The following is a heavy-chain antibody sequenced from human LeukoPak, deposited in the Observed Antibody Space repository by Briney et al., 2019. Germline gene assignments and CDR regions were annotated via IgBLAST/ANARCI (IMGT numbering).Heavy chain of an antibody. J-gene: IGHJ6*03. V-gene: IGHV4-34*01. CDR3: ARLNMTTVTPISGYYYYMDV. Sequence: PSETLSLTCAVYGGSFSGYYWSWIRQPPGKGLEWIGEINHSGSTNYNPSLKSRVTISVDTSKNQFSLKLSSVTAADTAVYYCARLNMTTVTPISGYYYYMDVWGKGTSVTIS. CDR2: INHSGST. CDR1: GGSFSGYY. D-gene: IGHD4-17*01.